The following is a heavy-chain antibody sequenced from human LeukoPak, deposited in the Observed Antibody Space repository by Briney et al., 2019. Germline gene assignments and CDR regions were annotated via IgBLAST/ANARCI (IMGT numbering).Heavy chain of an antibody. Sequence: PSETLSLTCTVSGGSVSSGSYYWSWIRQPPGKGLEWIGYIYYSGSTNYNPSLKNGVTISVDTSKNQFSLKLSSVTAAVTAVYYCARGGDGYSQRLDYWGQGTLVTVSS. CDR3: ARGGDGYSQRLDY. CDR2: IYYSGST. V-gene: IGHV4-61*01. CDR1: GGSVSSGSYY. D-gene: IGHD5-24*01. J-gene: IGHJ4*02.